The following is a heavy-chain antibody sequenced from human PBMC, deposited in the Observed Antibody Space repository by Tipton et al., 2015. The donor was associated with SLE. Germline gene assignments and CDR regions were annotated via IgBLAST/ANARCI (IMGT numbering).Heavy chain of an antibody. Sequence: TLSLTCTVSGGSFSSRIYYWAWIRQPPGKGLEWIGNIYYNESTYYNPSLKSRVSISMDTSKNQFSLSLSSATAADTAVYYCARVGGSAFDIWGRGTMVSVSS. J-gene: IGHJ3*02. CDR3: ARVGGSAFDI. CDR2: IYYNEST. D-gene: IGHD1-14*01. V-gene: IGHV4-39*07. CDR1: GGSFSSRIYY.